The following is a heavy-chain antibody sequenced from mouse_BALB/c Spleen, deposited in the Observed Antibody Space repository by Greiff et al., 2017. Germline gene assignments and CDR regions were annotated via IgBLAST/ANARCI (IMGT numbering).Heavy chain of an antibody. D-gene: IGHD3-3*01. Sequence: VQLQQPGAELVRPGASVKLSCKASGYTFTSYWINWVKQRPGQGLEWIGNIYPSDSYTNYNQKFKDKATLTVDKSSSTAYMQLSSPTSEDSAVYYCTRWGDDWYFDVWGAGTTVTVSS. CDR3: TRWGDDWYFDV. CDR2: IYPSDSYT. CDR1: GYTFTSYW. J-gene: IGHJ1*01. V-gene: IGHV1-69*02.